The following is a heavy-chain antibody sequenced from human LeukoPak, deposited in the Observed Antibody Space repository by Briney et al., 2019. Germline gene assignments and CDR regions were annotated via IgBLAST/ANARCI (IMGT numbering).Heavy chain of an antibody. CDR3: ARRLRVGSTILAEGYFDY. V-gene: IGHV5-51*01. CDR2: IYPGDSDT. Sequence: GESPKISCKGSGYSFTTYWIGWVRQMPGKGLEWMGIIYPGDSDTRYSPSFQGQVTISADKSISTAYLQWSSLKASDTAMYYCARRLRVGSTILAEGYFDYWGQGTLVTVPS. D-gene: IGHD1-26*01. CDR1: GYSFTTYW. J-gene: IGHJ4*02.